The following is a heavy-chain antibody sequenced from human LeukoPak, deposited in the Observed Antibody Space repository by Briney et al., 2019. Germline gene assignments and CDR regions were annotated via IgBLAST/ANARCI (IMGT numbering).Heavy chain of an antibody. Sequence: AGSLTLACAASKFTFRHYGMHWVRQAPGKGLEWVAVIRTDGSSQYYADSVKARFTVSRDNSQNTLFLQMNNLRPEDTAVYYCAKDAERGFDYSNSLDKWGQGTLVTVSS. J-gene: IGHJ4*02. D-gene: IGHD4-11*01. V-gene: IGHV3-30*02. CDR2: IRTDGSSQ. CDR1: KFTFRHYG. CDR3: AKDAERGFDYSNSLDK.